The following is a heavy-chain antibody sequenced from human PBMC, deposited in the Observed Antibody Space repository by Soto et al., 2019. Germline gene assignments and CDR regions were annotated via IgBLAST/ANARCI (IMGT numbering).Heavy chain of an antibody. D-gene: IGHD2-21*02. CDR1: GFTFSSYA. CDR2: ISYDGSNK. V-gene: IGHV3-30-3*01. Sequence: GGSLRLSCAASGFTFSSYAMHWVRQAPGKGLEWVAVISYDGSNKYYADSVKGRFTISRDNSKNTLYLQMNSLRAEDTAVYYCARDPFNLYCGGDCYSFDYWGQGTLVTVSS. J-gene: IGHJ4*02. CDR3: ARDPFNLYCGGDCYSFDY.